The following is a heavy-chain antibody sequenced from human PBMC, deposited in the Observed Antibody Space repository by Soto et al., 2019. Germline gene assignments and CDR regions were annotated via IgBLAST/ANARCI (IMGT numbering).Heavy chain of an antibody. CDR1: GGSISNYY. D-gene: IGHD6-13*01. J-gene: IGHJ5*02. V-gene: IGHV4-4*07. CDR3: ARGVPAAGTDWFDP. Sequence: GPGSTSETLSLTCTVSGGSISNYYWSWIRQPAEKRLEWIGRVSSTGSTYYNPPLKSRVTISVDTSKNQFSLNLTSVTAADTAVYYCARGVPAAGTDWFDPWGQGTLVTVSS. CDR2: VSSTGST.